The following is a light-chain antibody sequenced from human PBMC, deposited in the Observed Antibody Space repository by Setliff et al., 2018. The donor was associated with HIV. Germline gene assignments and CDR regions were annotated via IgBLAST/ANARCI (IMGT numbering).Light chain of an antibody. J-gene: IGLJ1*01. CDR2: EVS. CDR1: SSDVGSYDL. Sequence: QSALTQPASVSGSPGQSITISRTGTSSDVGSYDLVSWYQQHPGKAPKVMIYEVSKRPSGVSNRFSGSKSGNTASLTISGLQAEDEAGYYCCSYAGSSTFVFGIGTKVTVL. CDR3: CSYAGSSTFV. V-gene: IGLV2-23*02.